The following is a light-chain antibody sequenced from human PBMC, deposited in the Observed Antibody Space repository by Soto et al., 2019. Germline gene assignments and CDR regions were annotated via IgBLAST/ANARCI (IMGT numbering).Light chain of an antibody. CDR2: GNN. Sequence: QSVLTQPPSVSGAPGQTITISCTGSSSNIGAGYDVHWYQQLPGRAPKLLIYGNNNRPSGVPDRFSGSKSGTSVSLAITGLRGEDEADYYCSAYTTRSAVFGTGTKVTVL. CDR1: SSNIGAGYD. CDR3: SAYTTRSAV. J-gene: IGLJ1*01. V-gene: IGLV1-40*01.